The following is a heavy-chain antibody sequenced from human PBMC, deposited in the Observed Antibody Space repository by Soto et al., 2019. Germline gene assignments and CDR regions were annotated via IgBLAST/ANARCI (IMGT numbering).Heavy chain of an antibody. CDR1: GFTLSSYD. V-gene: IGHV3-13*01. CDR2: IGSGGDT. J-gene: IGHJ6*02. D-gene: IGHD6-19*01. CDR3: TRKTPPAGMEV. Sequence: EVLLVESGGGLVQPGGSLRLSCAASGFTLSSYDIHWVRQATGEGLAWVSGIGSGGDTHYADSVKGRFIISREDGKNSLYLQMNNLGVGDTAVYYCTRKTPPAGMEVWGQGATVTVSS.